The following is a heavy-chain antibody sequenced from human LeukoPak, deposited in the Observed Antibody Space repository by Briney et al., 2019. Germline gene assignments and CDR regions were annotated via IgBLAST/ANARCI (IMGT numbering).Heavy chain of an antibody. J-gene: IGHJ4*02. D-gene: IGHD3-22*01. CDR3: ARSTFGYYYDSSGYPVDY. CDR1: EFTFFTYW. CDR2: IKQDGSEK. V-gene: IGHV3-7*01. Sequence: GGSLRLSCAASEFTFFTYWMSWVRQAPGKGLEWVANIKQDGSEKYYVDSVKGRFTISRDNAKNSLYLQMNSLRAEDTAVYYCARSTFGYYYDSSGYPVDYWGQGTLVTVSS.